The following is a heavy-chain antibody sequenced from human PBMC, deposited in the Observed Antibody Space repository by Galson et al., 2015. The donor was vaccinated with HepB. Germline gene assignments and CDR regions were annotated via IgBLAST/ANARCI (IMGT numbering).Heavy chain of an antibody. CDR3: ARSYDMGAFDI. CDR2: IYSGGST. Sequence: SLRLSCAASGFTVSSNQMSWVRQAPGKGLEWVSIIYSGGSTYYTDSVKGRFTISRDNSKNTLYLHMSSLRAEDTALYYCARSYDMGAFDIWGQGTMVTVSS. CDR1: GFTVSSNQ. V-gene: IGHV3-53*01. D-gene: IGHD3-22*01. J-gene: IGHJ3*02.